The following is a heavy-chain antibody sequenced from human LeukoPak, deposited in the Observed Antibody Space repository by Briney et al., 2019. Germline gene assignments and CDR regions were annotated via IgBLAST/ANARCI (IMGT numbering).Heavy chain of an antibody. D-gene: IGHD2-2*01. V-gene: IGHV3-23*01. Sequence: GGSLRLSCGASGFTFSSYAMSWVRRAPGKGLEWVSTITGSGGTSNYADSVKGRFTISRDNSKNTLSLQVNSLSAEDTAVYYCAKGRYCDSTTCAYHGLDVWGQGTTVTVSS. CDR1: GFTFSSYA. CDR2: ITGSGGTS. J-gene: IGHJ6*02. CDR3: AKGRYCDSTTCAYHGLDV.